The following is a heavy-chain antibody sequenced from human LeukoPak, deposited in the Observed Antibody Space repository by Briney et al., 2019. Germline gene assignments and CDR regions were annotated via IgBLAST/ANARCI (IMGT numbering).Heavy chain of an antibody. CDR2: ISSSGSNF. D-gene: IGHD3-22*01. CDR1: GFTFSSYE. Sequence: GGSLRLSCAASGFTFSSYEMNWVRQAPGKGLEWVSYISSSGSNFYYADSVKGRFTISRDNAKNSLYLQMNSLRAEDTAVYYCARLTYYYDSSGYSSAFDIWGQGTMVTVSS. J-gene: IGHJ3*02. CDR3: ARLTYYYDSSGYSSAFDI. V-gene: IGHV3-48*03.